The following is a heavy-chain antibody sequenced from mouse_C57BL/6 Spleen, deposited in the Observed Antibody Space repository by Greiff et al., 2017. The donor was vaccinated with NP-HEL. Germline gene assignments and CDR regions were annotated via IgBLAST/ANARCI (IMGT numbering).Heavy chain of an antibody. D-gene: IGHD1-1*01. CDR3: ARWDYGSEYFDV. CDR1: GYSFTSYW. J-gene: IGHJ1*03. Sequence: QVQLQQPGAELVKPGASVKLSCKASGYSFTSYWMQWVKQRPGQGLEWIGEIDPSDSYTNYNQKFKGKATLTVDTSSSTAYMQLSSLTSEDSAVYYCARWDYGSEYFDVWGTGTTVTVSS. CDR2: IDPSDSYT. V-gene: IGHV1-50*01.